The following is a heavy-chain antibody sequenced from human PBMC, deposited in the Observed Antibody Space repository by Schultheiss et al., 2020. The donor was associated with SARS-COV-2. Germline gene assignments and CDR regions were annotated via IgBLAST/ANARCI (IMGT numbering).Heavy chain of an antibody. D-gene: IGHD5-12*01. CDR3: ARGTDHSAYNLLSFDY. CDR1: GFTFSSYA. CDR2: IWYDGSNK. Sequence: GGSLRLSCAASGFTFSSYAMSWVRQAPGKGLEWVAVIWYDGSNKYYADSVKGRFTISRDNSKNTLYLQMNSLRAEDTAVYYCARGTDHSAYNLLSFDYWGQGTRVTVSS. J-gene: IGHJ4*02. V-gene: IGHV3-33*08.